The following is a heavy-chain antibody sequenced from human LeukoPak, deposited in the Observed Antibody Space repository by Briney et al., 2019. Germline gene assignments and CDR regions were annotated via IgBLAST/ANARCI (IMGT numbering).Heavy chain of an antibody. V-gene: IGHV3-23*01. CDR2: ISGSGGST. CDR3: AKDNVAAIPPNWFDP. J-gene: IGHJ5*02. CDR1: GFTFSSYA. D-gene: IGHD2-2*02. Sequence: PGGSLRLSCAASGFTFSSYAMSWVRRAPGKGLEWVSAISGSGGSTYYADSVKGRFTISRDNSKNTLYLQMNSLRAEDTAVYYCAKDNVAAIPPNWFDPWGQGTLVTVSS.